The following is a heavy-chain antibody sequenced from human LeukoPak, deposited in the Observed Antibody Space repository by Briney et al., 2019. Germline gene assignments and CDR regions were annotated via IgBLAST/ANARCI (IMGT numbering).Heavy chain of an antibody. J-gene: IGHJ5*02. CDR2: IYNSGNT. Sequence: SETLSLTCTVSGGSINSYYWTWIRQPPGKGLEWIGNIYNSGNTNYNPSLKSRVTISVDTSENQFSLKPNSVTAADTAVYYCARESGSYLWRSWLNPWGQGTLVTVSS. CDR1: GGSINSYY. V-gene: IGHV4-59*01. D-gene: IGHD3-16*01. CDR3: ARESGSYLWRSWLNP.